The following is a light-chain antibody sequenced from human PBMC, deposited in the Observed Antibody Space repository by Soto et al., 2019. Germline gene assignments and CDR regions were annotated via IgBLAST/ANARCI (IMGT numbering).Light chain of an antibody. V-gene: IGKV3-20*01. CDR2: AAS. J-gene: IGKJ2*01. Sequence: EIVLTQSPGTLSLSPGERATLSCRASQKVDINYLAWYQQKPGQAPRIIIFAASGRATGIPDRFIGSGACTDFTLTISRREPEEYAVYYCQQYGSSPPDTFGHGTKVDI. CDR1: QKVDINY. CDR3: QQYGSSPPDT.